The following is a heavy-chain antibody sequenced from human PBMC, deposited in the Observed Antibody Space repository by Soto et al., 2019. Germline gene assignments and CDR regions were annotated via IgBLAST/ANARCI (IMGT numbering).Heavy chain of an antibody. CDR1: GFTFSSYS. CDR3: ARDIPPPYCTNGVCYSHYYGMDV. V-gene: IGHV3-21*01. Sequence: PGGSLRLSCAASGFTFSSYSMNWVRQAPGKGLEWVSSISSSSSYIYYADSVKGRFTISRDNAKNSLYLQMNSLRAEDTAVYYCARDIPPPYCTNGVCYSHYYGMDVWGQGTTVTVSS. CDR2: ISSSSSYI. J-gene: IGHJ6*02. D-gene: IGHD2-8*01.